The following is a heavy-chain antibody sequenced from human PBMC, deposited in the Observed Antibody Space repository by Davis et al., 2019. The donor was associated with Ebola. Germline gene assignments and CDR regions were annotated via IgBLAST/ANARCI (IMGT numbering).Heavy chain of an antibody. V-gene: IGHV3-23*01. CDR2: ISGNGDST. CDR1: GFTFSSYA. Sequence: GESLKISCAASGFTFSSYAMSWVRQAPGKGLEWVSAISGNGDSTYYTDSVKGRFTISRDNSKNTLYLQMSSLRADDTAVYYCAKSPFRIAVAGADWYFDLWGRGTLVTVSS. J-gene: IGHJ2*01. CDR3: AKSPFRIAVAGADWYFDL. D-gene: IGHD6-19*01.